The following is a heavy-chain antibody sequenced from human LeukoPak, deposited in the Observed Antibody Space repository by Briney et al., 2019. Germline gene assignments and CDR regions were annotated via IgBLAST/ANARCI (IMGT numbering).Heavy chain of an antibody. V-gene: IGHV1-18*04. CDR2: ISAYNGNT. Sequence: ASVTVSCKASGYTFTSYGISWVRQAPGHGLEWMGWISAYNGNTNYAQKLQGRVTMTTDTSTSTAYMELRSLRSDDTAVYYCARQIQLLWFGESPGWFDPWGQGTLVTVSS. D-gene: IGHD3-10*01. CDR1: GYTFTSYG. J-gene: IGHJ5*02. CDR3: ARQIQLLWFGESPGWFDP.